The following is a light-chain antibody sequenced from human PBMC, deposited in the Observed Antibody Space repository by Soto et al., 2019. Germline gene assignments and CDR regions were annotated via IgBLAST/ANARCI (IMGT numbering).Light chain of an antibody. CDR2: EGS. J-gene: IGLJ1*01. Sequence: QSALTQPASVSGSPGQSITISCTGTSSDVGSYNLVSWYQQHPGKAPKLMIYEGSKRPSGVSNRFSGPKSGNTASLTISGLQTEDEADYYCCSYAGSSTFPLVFGTETKGTVL. V-gene: IGLV2-23*03. CDR1: SSDVGSYNL. CDR3: CSYAGSSTFPLV.